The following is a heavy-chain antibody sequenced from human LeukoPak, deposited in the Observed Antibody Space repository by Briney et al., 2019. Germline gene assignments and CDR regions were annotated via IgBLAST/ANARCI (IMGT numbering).Heavy chain of an antibody. CDR3: AKDCRIVGATSIDY. V-gene: IGHV1-46*01. Sequence: ASVKVSCKASGYTFTSYYMHWVRQTPGQGLEWMGIINPSGGSTSYAQKLQGRVTMTRDTSTSTVYMELSSLRSEDTAVYYCAKDCRIVGATSIDYWGQGTLVTVSS. J-gene: IGHJ4*02. CDR2: INPSGGST. D-gene: IGHD1-26*01. CDR1: GYTFTSYY.